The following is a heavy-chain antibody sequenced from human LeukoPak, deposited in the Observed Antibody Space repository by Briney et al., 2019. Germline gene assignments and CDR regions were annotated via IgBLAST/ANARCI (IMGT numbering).Heavy chain of an antibody. Sequence: PGRSLSLSCAASGFTFSSYAMHWVRQAPGKGLEWVAVISYDGSNKYYADSVKGRFTISRDNSKNTLYLQMNSLRAEDTAVYYCAREEGIAVAGRGFGYWGQGTLVTVSS. CDR1: GFTFSSYA. D-gene: IGHD6-19*01. CDR3: AREEGIAVAGRGFGY. CDR2: ISYDGSNK. J-gene: IGHJ4*02. V-gene: IGHV3-30-3*01.